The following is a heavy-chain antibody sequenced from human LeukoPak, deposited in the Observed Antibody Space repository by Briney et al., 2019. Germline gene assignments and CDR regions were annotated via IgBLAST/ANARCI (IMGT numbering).Heavy chain of an antibody. CDR2: ITPIFGTA. CDR1: GGTFSSYA. V-gene: IGHV1-69*05. J-gene: IGHJ4*02. CDR3: ARHGPFAGPWELEDY. Sequence: SVKVSCKASGGTFSSYAISWVRQAPGQGLEWMGGITPIFGTANYAQKFQGRVTITTDESTSTAYMELRSLRSDDTAVYYCARHGPFAGPWELEDYWGQGTLVTVSS. D-gene: IGHD1-26*01.